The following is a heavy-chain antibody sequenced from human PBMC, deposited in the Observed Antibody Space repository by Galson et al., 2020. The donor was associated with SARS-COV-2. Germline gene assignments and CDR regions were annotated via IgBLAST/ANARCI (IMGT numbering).Heavy chain of an antibody. CDR3: VKDRKGFCVGGSCSADFDM. CDR2: ISHDGNNE. CDR1: GLTFSDYG. D-gene: IGHD2-15*01. V-gene: IGHV3-30*18. J-gene: IGHJ3*02. Sequence: LKISCAASGLTFSDYGMHWVRQAAGKGLEWVAFISHDGNNEYYAESVKGRFTISRDNSENTLYLQMNALRGEDTALYYCVKDRKGFCVGGSCSADFDMWGQGTMATVSS.